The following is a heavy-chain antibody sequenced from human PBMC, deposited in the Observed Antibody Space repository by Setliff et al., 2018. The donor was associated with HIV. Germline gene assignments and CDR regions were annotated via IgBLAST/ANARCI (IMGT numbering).Heavy chain of an antibody. V-gene: IGHV4-39*01. J-gene: IGHJ5*01. CDR3: ARTTYSGSYFNDS. CDR2: IHFSGST. D-gene: IGHD1-26*01. Sequence: PSETLSLTCTVSGGSISSSTYYWGWIRQPPGKGLEWIGYIHFSGSTYYNPSLKSRVTVSVDPSKNQFSLKLSSVTAADTAVYYCARTTYSGSYFNDSWGQGTLVTVSS. CDR1: GGSISSSTYY.